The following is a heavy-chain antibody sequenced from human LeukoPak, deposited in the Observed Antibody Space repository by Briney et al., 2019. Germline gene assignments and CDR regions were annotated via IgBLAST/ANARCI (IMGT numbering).Heavy chain of an antibody. CDR3: ARAPGQWLARGLDY. Sequence: PSETLSLTCAVSGYSISSGYYWGWIRQPPGKGLEWIGNIYHSGSTYYNPSLKSRVTISVDTSKNQFSLKLNSVTAADTAVYYXARAPGQWLARGLDYWGQGTLVTVSS. V-gene: IGHV4-38-2*01. CDR1: GYSISSGYY. J-gene: IGHJ4*02. CDR2: IYHSGST. D-gene: IGHD6-19*01.